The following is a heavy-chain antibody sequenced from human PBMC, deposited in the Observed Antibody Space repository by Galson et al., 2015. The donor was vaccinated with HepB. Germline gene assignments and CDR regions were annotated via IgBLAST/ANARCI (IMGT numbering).Heavy chain of an antibody. Sequence: LSLTCTVSGGSISSYYWSWIRQPPGKGLEWIGYIYYSGSTNYNPSLKSRVTISIDTSKNQFSLKLSSVTAADTAVYYCAREDRNWFDPWGQGTLVTVSS. CDR2: IYYSGST. CDR1: GGSISSYY. CDR3: AREDRNWFDP. J-gene: IGHJ5*02. V-gene: IGHV4-59*01.